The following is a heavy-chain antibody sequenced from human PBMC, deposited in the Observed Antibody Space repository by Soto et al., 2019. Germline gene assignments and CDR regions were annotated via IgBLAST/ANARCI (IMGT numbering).Heavy chain of an antibody. D-gene: IGHD1-20*01. CDR1: GDSLSSSYYY. CDR2: VDYTGSA. CDR3: ARQGITRSFGPGAFDI. J-gene: IGHJ3*02. Sequence: QLQLQESGPGLVKPSETLSLTCSVSGDSLSSSYYYWGWIRQPPGERLEWIASVDYTGSAYYSPSLRSRVTISVDTSNNDFSLKVDSVSAADTALYYCARQGITRSFGPGAFDIWGQGTTVIVSS. V-gene: IGHV4-39*01.